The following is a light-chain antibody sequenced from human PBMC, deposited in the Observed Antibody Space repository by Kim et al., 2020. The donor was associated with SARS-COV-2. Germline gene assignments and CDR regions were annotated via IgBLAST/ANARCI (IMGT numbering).Light chain of an antibody. CDR1: KLGDKY. CDR3: QAWESSTV. CDR2: QDS. Sequence: SYELTQPPSVSVSPGQTASITCSGDKLGDKYACWYQQKPGQSPVLVIYQDSKRPSGIPERSSGSNSGNTATLTISGTQAMDEADYYCQAWESSTVIGGGT. V-gene: IGLV3-1*01. J-gene: IGLJ2*01.